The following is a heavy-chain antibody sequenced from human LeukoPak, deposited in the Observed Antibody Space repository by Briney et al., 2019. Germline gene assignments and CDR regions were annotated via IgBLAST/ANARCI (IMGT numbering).Heavy chain of an antibody. CDR2: ISSSSSYI. Sequence: GGSLRLSCAASGFTFSSYSMNWVRQAPGKGLEWVSSISSSSSYIYYADSVKGRFTISRDNAKNSLYLQMNSLRAEDTAVYYCARVGYSSSWSPSDYWGQGALVTVSS. CDR1: GFTFSSYS. CDR3: ARVGYSSSWSPSDY. J-gene: IGHJ4*02. D-gene: IGHD6-13*01. V-gene: IGHV3-21*06.